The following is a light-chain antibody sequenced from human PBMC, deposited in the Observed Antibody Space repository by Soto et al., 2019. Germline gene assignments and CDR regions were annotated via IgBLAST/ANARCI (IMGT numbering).Light chain of an antibody. V-gene: IGKV3-11*01. CDR2: DAS. CDR1: QSVSSY. Sequence: EIVLTQSPATLSLSPGERATLSCRASQSVSSYLAWYQQKPGQAPRLLIYDASNRATGIPARFSGSGSGTDFTLTITSLEPEDFAVYYCQQRSKWPSTCGGGTKVDIK. CDR3: QQRSKWPST. J-gene: IGKJ4*01.